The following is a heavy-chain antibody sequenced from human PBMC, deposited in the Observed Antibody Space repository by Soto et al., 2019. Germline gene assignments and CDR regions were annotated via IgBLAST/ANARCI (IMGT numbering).Heavy chain of an antibody. Sequence: PSETLSLTCTVSGGSISSSSYHWGWIRQPPGKGLEWIGSIYYSGSTYYNTSLKSRVTISVDTSKNQFSLKLSSVTAADTAVYYCARHGQYCSGGSCYSGLYNWFDPWGQGTLVTVS. CDR3: ARHGQYCSGGSCYSGLYNWFDP. V-gene: IGHV4-39*01. J-gene: IGHJ5*02. CDR1: GGSISSSSYH. CDR2: IYYSGST. D-gene: IGHD2-15*01.